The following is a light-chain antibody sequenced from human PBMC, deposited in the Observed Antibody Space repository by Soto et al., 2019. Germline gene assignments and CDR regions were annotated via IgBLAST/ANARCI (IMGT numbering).Light chain of an antibody. J-gene: IGKJ1*01. CDR3: QQCSASPLT. V-gene: IGKV3-20*01. Sequence: IVDTQSAVALSQSPAERATLSCRASQRTANNDVAWYQQMPGQAPRLVIYGASSGATGIPARFSASGSGTDFTLTISRLEPEDFAVYFCQQCSASPLTFGQGTKVDIK. CDR1: QRTANND. CDR2: GAS.